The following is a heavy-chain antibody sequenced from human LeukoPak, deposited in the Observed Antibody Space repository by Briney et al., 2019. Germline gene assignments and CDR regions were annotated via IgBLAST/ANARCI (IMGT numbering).Heavy chain of an antibody. Sequence: PVGSLRVSCAASGFTFSGYGMHWVRQAPGKGLEWVAFLRYDGSNKYYADSVKGRFTISRDNSKNTLYLQMKSLRAEDTAVYYCAKDAGQQLVTLDYWGQGTLVTVSS. CDR3: AKDAGQQLVTLDY. D-gene: IGHD6-13*01. CDR2: LRYDGSNK. V-gene: IGHV3-30*02. J-gene: IGHJ4*02. CDR1: GFTFSGYG.